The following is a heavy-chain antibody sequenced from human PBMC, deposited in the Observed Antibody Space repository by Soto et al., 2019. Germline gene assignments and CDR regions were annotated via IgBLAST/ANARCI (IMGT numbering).Heavy chain of an antibody. CDR1: GGTFSSYA. CDR3: ARPRVHNHSKNVPSMDV. CDR2: IIPIFGTA. J-gene: IGHJ6*02. V-gene: IGHV1-69*13. D-gene: IGHD1-20*01. Sequence: SVKVSCKASGGTFSSYAISWVRQAPGQGLEWMGGIIPIFGTANYAQKLQGRVTITADESTSTAYMELSSLRSEDTAVYYCARPRVHNHSKNVPSMDVWGQGTTVTVSS.